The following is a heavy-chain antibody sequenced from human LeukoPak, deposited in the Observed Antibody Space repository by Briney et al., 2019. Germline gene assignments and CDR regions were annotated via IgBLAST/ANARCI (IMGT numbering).Heavy chain of an antibody. V-gene: IGHV3-23*01. J-gene: IGHJ4*02. D-gene: IGHD5-12*01. CDR1: GFGFNNYA. Sequence: GGSLRLSCVASGFGFNNYAMNWVRRAPGKGLEWVSLIIGSSGTTFYADSVKGRFTISRDKSKSTLYLQMNSLRAEDTAVYYCAKGAYDYIEIAYFDYWGQGSLVTVSS. CDR3: AKGAYDYIEIAYFDY. CDR2: IIGSSGTT.